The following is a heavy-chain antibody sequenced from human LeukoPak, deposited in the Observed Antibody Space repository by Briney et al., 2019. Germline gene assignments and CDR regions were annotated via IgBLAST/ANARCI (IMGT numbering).Heavy chain of an antibody. J-gene: IGHJ4*02. CDR1: GFTFSSYG. D-gene: IGHD6-19*01. CDR3: ARGRGWIYDS. CDR2: ISYDGSIK. Sequence: GRSLRLSCAASGFTFSSYGMHWVRQAPGKGLEWVAVISYDGSIKHYADSVKGRFTISSDNARNSLYLQINTLRVEDTAVYYCARGRGWIYDSWGRGTLVAVSS. V-gene: IGHV3-30*03.